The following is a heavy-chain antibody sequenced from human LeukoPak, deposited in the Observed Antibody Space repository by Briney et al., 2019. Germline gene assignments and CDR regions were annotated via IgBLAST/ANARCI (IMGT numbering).Heavy chain of an antibody. J-gene: IGHJ4*02. V-gene: IGHV3-48*03. Sequence: TGGSLRPSCAASGFTFSSYGMNWVRQAPGKGLEWVSYISSSGSTIYYADSVKGRFTISRDNAKNSLYLQMNSLRAEDTAVYYCARDPMATIGDYFDYWGQGTLVTVSS. D-gene: IGHD5-24*01. CDR2: ISSSGSTI. CDR1: GFTFSSYG. CDR3: ARDPMATIGDYFDY.